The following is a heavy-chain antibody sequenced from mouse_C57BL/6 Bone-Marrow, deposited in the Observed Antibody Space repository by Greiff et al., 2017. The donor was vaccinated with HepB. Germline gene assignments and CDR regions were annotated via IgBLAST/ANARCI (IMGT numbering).Heavy chain of an antibody. CDR1: GFTFSASG. V-gene: IGHV5-6*01. J-gene: IGHJ2*01. CDR3: ARDRCDYYFDY. Sequence: EVMLVESGGDLVKPGGSLKLSCVTSGFTFSASGMSWVRQTPDKRLEWVAPINTGGTYNYYPDSVKGRFTISKYTTKSTLFLQMISLKSEDTAIYYCARDRCDYYFDYWGQGTTLTVSS. CDR2: INTGGTYN. D-gene: IGHD2-14*01.